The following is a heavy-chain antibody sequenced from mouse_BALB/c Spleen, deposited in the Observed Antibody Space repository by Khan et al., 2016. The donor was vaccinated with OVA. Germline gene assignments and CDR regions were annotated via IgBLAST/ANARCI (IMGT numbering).Heavy chain of an antibody. CDR1: GFSLTSYG. Sequence: QVQLKESGPGLVAPSQSLSITCTVSGFSLTSYGVNWVRQPPGKGLEWLGVIWGDGGTNYHSALVSRLIISKDNSTSQVFLKLIGLQTDDTATYNCAKFTADYYSMDYWGQGTSVTVSS. V-gene: IGHV2-3*01. CDR2: IWGDGGT. J-gene: IGHJ4*01. D-gene: IGHD1-1*01. CDR3: AKFTADYYSMDY.